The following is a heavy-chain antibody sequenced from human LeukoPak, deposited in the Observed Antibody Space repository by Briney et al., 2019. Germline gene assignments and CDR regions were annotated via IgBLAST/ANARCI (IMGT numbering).Heavy chain of an antibody. Sequence: SETLSLTCTVSGGSISISSYYWGWIRQPPGKGLEWIGSIYYSGSTYYNPSLKSRVTISVDTSKNQFSLKLSSVTAADTAVYYCARAFYPGYYSYMAVWGKGTTVTVSS. CDR3: ARAFYPGYYSYMAV. CDR2: IYYSGST. J-gene: IGHJ6*03. V-gene: IGHV4-39*07. CDR1: GGSISISSYY. D-gene: IGHD3-3*02.